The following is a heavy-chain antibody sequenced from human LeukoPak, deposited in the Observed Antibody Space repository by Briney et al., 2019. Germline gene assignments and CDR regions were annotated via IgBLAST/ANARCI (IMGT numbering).Heavy chain of an antibody. CDR1: GYTFTTYD. CDR2: VSPNSGKT. CDR3: VRGYFNWNYAGVGEYYYMDV. D-gene: IGHD1-7*01. J-gene: IGHJ6*03. Sequence: ASVKVSCKASGYTFTTYDMHWVRQASGQGLEWMGWVSPNSGKTAYAQKFQDRVTMTRDTSISTGYMELSSLRSEDTAVDYCVRGYFNWNYAGVGEYYYMDVWGKGTTVTVSS. V-gene: IGHV1-8*02.